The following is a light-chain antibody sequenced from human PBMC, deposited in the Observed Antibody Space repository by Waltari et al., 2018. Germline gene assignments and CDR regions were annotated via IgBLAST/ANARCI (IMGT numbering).Light chain of an antibody. CDR2: DAS. V-gene: IGKV1-5*01. CDR1: QTISSW. J-gene: IGKJ4*01. CDR3: QQYNSYLCT. Sequence: DIQMTQSPSTLSASVGDRVTITCRASQTISSWLAWYQQKPGKAPNLLIYDASSLESGVPSRFSGSGSGTEFTLTISSLQPDDFAIYYCQQYNSYLCTFGGGTKVEIK.